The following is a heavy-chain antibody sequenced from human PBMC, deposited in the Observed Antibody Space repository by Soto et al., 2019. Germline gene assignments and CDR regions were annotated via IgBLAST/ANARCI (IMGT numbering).Heavy chain of an antibody. CDR2: INHSGST. D-gene: IGHD2-15*01. J-gene: IGHJ5*02. V-gene: IGHV4-34*01. CDR3: ARGSNCSGGSCYGLSWFDP. CDR1: GGSFSGYY. Sequence: PSETLSLTCAVYGGSFSGYYWSWIRQPPGKGLEWIGEINHSGSTNYNPSLKSRVTISVDTSKNQFSLKLSSVTAADTAVYYCARGSNCSGGSCYGLSWFDPWGQGTLVTVS.